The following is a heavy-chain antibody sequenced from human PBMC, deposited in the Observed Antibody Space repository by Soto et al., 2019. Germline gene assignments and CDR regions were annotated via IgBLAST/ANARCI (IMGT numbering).Heavy chain of an antibody. J-gene: IGHJ6*02. Sequence: QVQLVESGGGVVQPGRSLRLSCAASGFTFSSYGMHWVRQAPGKGLEWVAVISYDGSNKYYADSVKGRFTISRDNSKNTLYLQMNSLRAEDTAVYYCAKGWLQFNYYYYGMDVWGQGTTVTVSS. CDR1: GFTFSSYG. CDR2: ISYDGSNK. CDR3: AKGWLQFNYYYYGMDV. V-gene: IGHV3-30*18. D-gene: IGHD5-12*01.